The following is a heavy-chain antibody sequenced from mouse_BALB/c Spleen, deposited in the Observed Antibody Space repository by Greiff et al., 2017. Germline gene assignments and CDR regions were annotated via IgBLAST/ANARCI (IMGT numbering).Heavy chain of an antibody. CDR3: ALGGNYFDY. J-gene: IGHJ2*01. D-gene: IGHD1-1*02. V-gene: IGHV1-77*01. CDR2: IYPGSGST. Sequence: VQLKESGPELVKPGASVKMSCKASGYTFTDYVISWVKQRTGQGLEWIGEIYPGSGSTYYNEKFKGKATLTADKSSNTAYMQLSSLTSEDSAVYFCALGGNYFDYWGQGTTLTVSS. CDR1: GYTFTDYV.